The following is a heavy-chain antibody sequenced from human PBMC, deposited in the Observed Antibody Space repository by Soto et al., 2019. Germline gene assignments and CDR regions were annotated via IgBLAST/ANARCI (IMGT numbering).Heavy chain of an antibody. CDR2: ILHSGSS. D-gene: IGHD3-3*01. V-gene: IGHV4-61*01. CDR3: ARADYDFWSGYYLDAFDI. J-gene: IGHJ3*02. CDR1: GGSVSSATYF. Sequence: SETLSRTCPVSGGSVSSATYFWSWVRQPPGGGVEWIAYILHSGSSMYNPSLKSRVTISLSTPKTKFSLRLTSVTAADTAVYYCARADYDFWSGYYLDAFDIGGQGTMVTVSS.